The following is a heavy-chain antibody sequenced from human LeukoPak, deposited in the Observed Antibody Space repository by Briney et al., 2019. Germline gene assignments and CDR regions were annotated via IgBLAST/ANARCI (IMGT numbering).Heavy chain of an antibody. J-gene: IGHJ6*03. D-gene: IGHD2-2*01. Sequence: SVKVSCKASGGTFSSHAIAWVRQAPGQGPEWMGGIIPISGTANHAQKFQGRVTITTDESTSTAYMELSSLTSDDTAVYYCARGLQYQLLKALGYYYMDVWGEGTTVTVSS. CDR1: GGTFSSHA. CDR3: ARGLQYQLLKALGYYYMDV. V-gene: IGHV1-69*05. CDR2: IIPISGTA.